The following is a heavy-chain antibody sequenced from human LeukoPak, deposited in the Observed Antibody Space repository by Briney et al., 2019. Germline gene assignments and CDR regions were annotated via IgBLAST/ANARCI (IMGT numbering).Heavy chain of an antibody. V-gene: IGHV3-53*01. CDR1: GFTLRVNY. D-gene: IGHD6-19*01. CDR2: IYSDGTT. CDR3: ARCKGGWSDHFYGMDV. J-gene: IGHJ6*02. Sequence: GGSLRLSCVASGFTLRVNYMTWIRQTPGRGLEWVSVIYSDGTTKYADSAKGRFTISRDNSKSMAYLQMDRLRAEDTAVYYCARCKGGWSDHFYGMDVWGQGTTVTVSS.